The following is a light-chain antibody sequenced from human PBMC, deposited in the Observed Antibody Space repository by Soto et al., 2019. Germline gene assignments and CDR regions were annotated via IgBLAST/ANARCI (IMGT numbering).Light chain of an antibody. J-gene: IGKJ4*01. CDR3: QQYNNWPPLT. Sequence: EVVMTQSPATLSVSPAQRATLSCWTGQTVSNDLAWYQQNPGQAPRLLIYGASTRATGIPARFSGSGSGTEFTLTISSLQSEDFAVYYCQQYNNWPPLTFGGGTKVDIK. CDR2: GAS. CDR1: QTVSND. V-gene: IGKV3-15*01.